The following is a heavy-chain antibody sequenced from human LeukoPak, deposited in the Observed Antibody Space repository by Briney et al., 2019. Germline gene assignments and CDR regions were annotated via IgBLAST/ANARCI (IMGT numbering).Heavy chain of an antibody. Sequence: GGSLRLSCAASGFAFSSYWMHWVRQAPGKGLVWVSRISSDGSSTSYADSVKGRFTISRDNAKNTLYLQMNSLRAEDTAVYYCARDDGLDVFDVWGQGTAVTVSS. J-gene: IGHJ3*01. CDR3: ARDDGLDVFDV. CDR1: GFAFSSYW. D-gene: IGHD2-8*01. CDR2: ISSDGSST. V-gene: IGHV3-74*01.